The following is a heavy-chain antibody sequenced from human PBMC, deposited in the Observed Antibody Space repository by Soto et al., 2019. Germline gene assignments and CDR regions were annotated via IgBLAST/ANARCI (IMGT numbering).Heavy chain of an antibody. CDR1: GFRFEDYA. CDR2: IAWNSYII. Sequence: EVQLVESGGGLVQPGRYLRLSCAASGFRFEDYAMHWVRQAPGKGLEWVSGIAWNSYIIGYADYVKGRFTISRDNGKNSLYLQMNSLRPEDTALYYCAKDHYGSAIYGMDVWGQGTTVTVSS. J-gene: IGHJ6*02. V-gene: IGHV3-9*01. CDR3: AKDHYGSAIYGMDV. D-gene: IGHD3-10*01.